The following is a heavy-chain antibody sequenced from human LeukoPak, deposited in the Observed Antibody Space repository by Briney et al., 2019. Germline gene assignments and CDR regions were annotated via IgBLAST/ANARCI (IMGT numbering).Heavy chain of an antibody. CDR2: IYYSGST. J-gene: IGHJ4*02. D-gene: IGHD5-12*01. Sequence: SETLSLTCTVSGGSISSGDYYWSWIRQPPGKGLEWIGYIYYSGSTYYNPSLKSRVTISVDTSKNQFSLKLSSVTAADTAVYYCARAVDSPYYFDYWGQGTLVTVSS. CDR1: GGSISSGDYY. CDR3: ARAVDSPYYFDY. V-gene: IGHV4-30-4*01.